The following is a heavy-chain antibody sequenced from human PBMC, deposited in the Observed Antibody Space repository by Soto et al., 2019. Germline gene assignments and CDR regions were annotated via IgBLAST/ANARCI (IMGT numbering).Heavy chain of an antibody. Sequence: QITLKESGPTLVKPTQTLTLTCTFSGFSLSTSGVGVGWIRQPPGKALEWLALIYWDDDKRYSPSLKSRLTITNATSKNQVVLTMTNMDPVDTATYYCAHSNLLWFGEVLWGVWGQGTTVTVSS. D-gene: IGHD3-10*01. CDR2: IYWDDDK. V-gene: IGHV2-5*02. CDR1: GFSLSTSGVG. CDR3: AHSNLLWFGEVLWGV. J-gene: IGHJ6*02.